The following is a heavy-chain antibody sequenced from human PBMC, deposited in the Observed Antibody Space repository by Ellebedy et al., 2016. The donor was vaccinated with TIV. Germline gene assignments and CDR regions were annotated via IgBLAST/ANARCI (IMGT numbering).Heavy chain of an antibody. Sequence: GESLKISCAASGFSFSDYWMTWVRQAPGKGLEWVANVNQDGSDRNYVDSVKGRFTISRDNAKNSLYLQMNSLRAEDTALYYCARDFGDFWGQGTLVTVSP. CDR3: ARDFGDF. CDR2: VNQDGSDR. CDR1: GFSFSDYW. V-gene: IGHV3-7*03. J-gene: IGHJ4*02. D-gene: IGHD3-10*01.